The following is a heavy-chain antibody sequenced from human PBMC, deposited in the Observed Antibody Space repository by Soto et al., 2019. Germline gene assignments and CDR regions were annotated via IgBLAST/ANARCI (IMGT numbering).Heavy chain of an antibody. J-gene: IGHJ6*02. CDR2: IYWDDDK. CDR1: GFSLSTSGVG. Sequence: QITLKESGAPLVKPTQTLTLTCTFSGFSLSTSGVGVSWISQPPGKALEWLALIYWDDDKRYSPSLKSRLTITKDTSKNQVVLTMTNMDPVDTATYYCALGRTTAYYYGMDVWGPGTTVTLSS. D-gene: IGHD4-17*01. CDR3: ALGRTTAYYYGMDV. V-gene: IGHV2-5*02.